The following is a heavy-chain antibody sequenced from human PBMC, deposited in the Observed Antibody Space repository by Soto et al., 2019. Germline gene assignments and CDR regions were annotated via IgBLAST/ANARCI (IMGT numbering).Heavy chain of an antibody. D-gene: IGHD3-10*01. Sequence: LSLTCTVSGDSISSSSHYWGWIRQPPGKGLEWIGSMYYSGSTYYNPSLKSRVTISVDTSKNQFSLKLSSVTAADTAVYYCARVPMVRGLYGYYYYMDVWDKGTTVTVSS. CDR1: GDSISSSSHY. V-gene: IGHV4-39*01. J-gene: IGHJ6*03. CDR3: ARVPMVRGLYGYYYYMDV. CDR2: MYYSGST.